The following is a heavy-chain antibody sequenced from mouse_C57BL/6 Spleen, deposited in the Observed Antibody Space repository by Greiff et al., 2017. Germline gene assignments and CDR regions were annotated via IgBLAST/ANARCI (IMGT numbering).Heavy chain of an antibody. Sequence: EVQLQESVAELVRPGASVKLSCTASGFNIKNTYMHWVKQRPEQGLEWIGRIDPANGNTTYAPKFQGKATITADTSSNTAYLQLSSLTSEDTAIYYCADYYGSSYGYFDVWGTGTTVTVSS. V-gene: IGHV14-3*01. CDR3: ADYYGSSYGYFDV. D-gene: IGHD1-1*01. CDR2: IDPANGNT. J-gene: IGHJ1*03. CDR1: GFNIKNTY.